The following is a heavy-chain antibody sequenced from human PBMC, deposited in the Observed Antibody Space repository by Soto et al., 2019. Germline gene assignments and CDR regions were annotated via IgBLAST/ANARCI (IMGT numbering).Heavy chain of an antibody. V-gene: IGHV4-39*01. D-gene: IGHD3-10*01. Sequence: QLQLQESGPGLVKHSETGSLTCIVSGGSIISTSHYWGWIRQPPGKGLEWIGNIYHSGNTYYNPSLKSRVAIFVDTSKNQISLKLSSVTAADTAVYYCARLRSYTHWFDPWGQGTLVTVSS. CDR3: ARLRSYTHWFDP. CDR2: IYHSGNT. CDR1: GGSIISTSHY. J-gene: IGHJ5*02.